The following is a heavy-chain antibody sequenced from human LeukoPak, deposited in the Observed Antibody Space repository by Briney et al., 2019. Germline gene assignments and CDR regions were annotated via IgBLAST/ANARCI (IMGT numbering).Heavy chain of an antibody. CDR2: INHSGST. CDR1: GESFSGYY. CDR3: ARGRKKYYYDSSGYYLLVSKEYYFDY. V-gene: IGHV4-34*01. Sequence: PSETLSLTCAVYGESFSGYYWSWIRQPPGKGLEWIGEINHSGSTNYNPSLKSRVTISVDTSKNQFSLKLSSVTAADTAVYYCARGRKKYYYDSSGYYLLVSKEYYFDYWGQGTLVTVSS. J-gene: IGHJ4*02. D-gene: IGHD3-22*01.